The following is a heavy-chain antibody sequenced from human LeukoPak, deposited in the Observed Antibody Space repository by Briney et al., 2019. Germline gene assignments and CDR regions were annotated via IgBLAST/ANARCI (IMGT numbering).Heavy chain of an antibody. Sequence: SETLSLTCTASGGSISSYYWRWMRQPAGKGLEWIGRIYTSGSTNYNPSLKSRVTISVDKSKNQFSLKLSSVTAADTAVYYCARGDEWYFDYWGQGTLVTVSS. J-gene: IGHJ4*02. CDR3: ARGDEWYFDY. CDR1: GGSISSYY. V-gene: IGHV4-4*07. D-gene: IGHD3-3*01. CDR2: IYTSGST.